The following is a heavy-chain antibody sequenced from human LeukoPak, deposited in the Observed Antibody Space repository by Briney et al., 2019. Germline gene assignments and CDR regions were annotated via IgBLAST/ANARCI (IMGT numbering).Heavy chain of an antibody. CDR3: AKGTLYYGSGSYPRY. D-gene: IGHD3-10*01. CDR1: GFTFYNYA. V-gene: IGHV3-23*01. J-gene: IGHJ4*02. Sequence: GGSLRLSCAASGFTFYNYAMSWVRQAPGKGLEWVSTISDSGGSTYYADSVKGRFTISRDNSKNTLYLQMNSLRAEDTAVYYCAKGTLYYGSGSYPRYWGREPWSPSPQ. CDR2: ISDSGGST.